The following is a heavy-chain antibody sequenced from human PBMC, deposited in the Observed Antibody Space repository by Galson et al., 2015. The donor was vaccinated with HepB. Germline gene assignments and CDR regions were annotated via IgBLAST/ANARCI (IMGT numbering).Heavy chain of an antibody. Sequence: SVKVSCKASGYTFTSYGISWVRQAPGQGLEWMGWISAYNGNTNYAQKLQGRVTMTTDTSTSTAYMELRSLRSDDTAVYYCARDPDDSCSWSAESSASGIWFDPWGQGTLVTVSS. CDR2: ISAYNGNT. V-gene: IGHV1-18*04. D-gene: IGHD6-13*01. CDR1: GYTFTSYG. J-gene: IGHJ5*02. CDR3: ARDPDDSCSWSAESSASGIWFDP.